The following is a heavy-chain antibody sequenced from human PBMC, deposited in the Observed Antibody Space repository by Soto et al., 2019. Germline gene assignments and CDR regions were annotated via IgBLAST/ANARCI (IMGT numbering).Heavy chain of an antibody. Sequence: SETLSLTCSVSGGSTSSGGFYWSWIRHHPGRGLEWIGYIYYNGDTYYNPSLKNRVTISVDTSNNQFSLNLSSVTAADTAVYYCARAVNHDFWSGYSPFDYWSQGTLVTVSS. CDR3: ARAVNHDFWSGYSPFDY. D-gene: IGHD3-3*01. CDR1: GGSTSSGGFY. V-gene: IGHV4-31*03. CDR2: IYYNGDT. J-gene: IGHJ4*02.